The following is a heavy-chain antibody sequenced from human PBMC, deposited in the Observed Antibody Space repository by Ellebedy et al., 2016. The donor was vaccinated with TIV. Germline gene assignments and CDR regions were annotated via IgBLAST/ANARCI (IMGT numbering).Heavy chain of an antibody. CDR2: ISLSSSTI. CDR3: ARGPRFGESSFDY. CDR1: GFTFSSYS. Sequence: PGGSLRLSCAASGFTFSSYSMNWVRQAPGKGLEWVSHISLSSSTIYYADSVKGRITISRDNAKNSLSLQMNSLRDEDTAVYYCARGPRFGESSFDYWGQGTLVTVSS. J-gene: IGHJ4*02. V-gene: IGHV3-48*02. D-gene: IGHD3-10*01.